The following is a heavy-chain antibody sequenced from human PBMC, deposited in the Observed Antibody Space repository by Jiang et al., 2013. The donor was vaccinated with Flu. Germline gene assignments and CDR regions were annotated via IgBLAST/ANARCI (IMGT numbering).Heavy chain of an antibody. Sequence: VQLLESGGGLIQPGGSLRLSCAASGFTFSNHVMSWIRQAPGKGLEWVSGISSNGDDTNYVDSVKGRFTISRDNSKATLYLQMDSLRNEDTALYYCSTSYGGWVFAFDVWGLGTVVSVSS. CDR2: ISSNGDDT. D-gene: IGHD4-23*01. V-gene: IGHV3-23*01. J-gene: IGHJ3*01. CDR3: STSYGGWVFAFDV. CDR1: GFTFSNHV.